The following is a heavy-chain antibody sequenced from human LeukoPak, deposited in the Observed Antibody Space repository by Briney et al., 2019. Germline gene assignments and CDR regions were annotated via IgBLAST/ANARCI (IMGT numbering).Heavy chain of an antibody. CDR3: ARGRRAPTKYYGMDV. CDR1: GFTFSSYD. J-gene: IGHJ6*02. Sequence: GGSLRLSCAASGFTFSSYDMHWVRRATGKGLEWVSAIGTAGDTYYPGSVKGRFTISRENAKNSLYLQMNSLRAGDTAVYYCARGRRAPTKYYGMDVWGQGTTVTVSS. V-gene: IGHV3-13*04. CDR2: IGTAGDT.